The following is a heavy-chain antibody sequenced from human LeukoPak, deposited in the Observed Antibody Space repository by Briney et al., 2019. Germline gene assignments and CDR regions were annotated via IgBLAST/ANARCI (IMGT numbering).Heavy chain of an antibody. CDR2: IIPIFGTA. Sequence: EASVKVSCKASGGTFSSYAISWVRQAPGQGLEWMGGIIPIFGTANYAQKFQGRVTITADESTSTAYMELSSLRSEDTAVYYCANLDPTMVNDAFDLWGQGTMVTVSS. CDR3: ANLDPTMVNDAFDL. V-gene: IGHV1-69*13. CDR1: GGTFSSYA. J-gene: IGHJ3*01. D-gene: IGHD3-10*01.